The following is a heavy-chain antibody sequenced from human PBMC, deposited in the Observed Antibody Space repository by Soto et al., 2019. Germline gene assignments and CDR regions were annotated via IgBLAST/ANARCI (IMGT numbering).Heavy chain of an antibody. D-gene: IGHD4-17*01. Sequence: AGGSLRLSCAAFGFTVSSNYMSWVRQAPGKGLEWVSVIYSGGSTYYADSVKGRFTISRDNSKNTLYLQMNSLRAEDTAVYYCATDYGGIQGYFQHWGQGTLVTVSS. CDR2: IYSGGST. CDR3: ATDYGGIQGYFQH. J-gene: IGHJ1*01. V-gene: IGHV3-53*01. CDR1: GFTVSSNY.